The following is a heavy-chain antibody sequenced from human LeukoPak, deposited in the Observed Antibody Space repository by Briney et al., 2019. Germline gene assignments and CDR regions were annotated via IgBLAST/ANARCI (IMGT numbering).Heavy chain of an antibody. CDR1: GYTFTSYG. CDR3: ARAVHAAGTYYYYYGMDV. D-gene: IGHD6-19*01. J-gene: IGHJ6*02. V-gene: IGHV1-18*01. CDR2: ISAYNGNT. Sequence: ASVKVSCKASGYTFTSYGISWVRQAPGQGLEWMGWISAYNGNTNHAQKLQGRVTMTTDTSTSTAYMELRSLRSDDTAVYYCARAVHAAGTYYYYYGMDVWGQGTTVTVSS.